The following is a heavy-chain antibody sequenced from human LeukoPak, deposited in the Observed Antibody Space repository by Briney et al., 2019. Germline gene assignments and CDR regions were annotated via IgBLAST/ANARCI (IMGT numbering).Heavy chain of an antibody. CDR1: GHTXTGYY. V-gene: IGHV1-2*02. Sequence: ASVTVSCTASGHTXTGYYMHWVRQAPGQGLEWMGWINPNSGGTNHAQKFQGRVSMTRDTSISTAYMELSRLRSDDTAVYYCAQSSGWDSLKYWGQGTLVTVSS. D-gene: IGHD6-19*01. CDR2: INPNSGGT. J-gene: IGHJ4*02. CDR3: AQSSGWDSLKY.